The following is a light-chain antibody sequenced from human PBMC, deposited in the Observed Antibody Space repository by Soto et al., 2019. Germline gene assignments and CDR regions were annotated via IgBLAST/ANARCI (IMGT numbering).Light chain of an antibody. CDR1: QSISSW. V-gene: IGKV1-5*01. CDR2: DAS. Sequence: IRMTQSPSTLSASVGDRVTITCRASQSISSWLAWYQQKLGRAPRLLIYDASSLESGVPSRFSGSGYGTEFTLTISSLQPDDFATYYCQQYNTYSSLTFGGGGKAAIK. CDR3: QQYNTYSSLT. J-gene: IGKJ4*01.